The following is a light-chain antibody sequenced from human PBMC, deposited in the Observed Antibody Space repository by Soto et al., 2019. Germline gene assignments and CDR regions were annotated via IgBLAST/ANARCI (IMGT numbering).Light chain of an antibody. J-gene: IGLJ1*01. Sequence: VLTQPPSVSGAPGQRVTISCTGSSSNIGAGYDVHWYQHLPGTAPKLLIYANTNRPSGVPDRFSGFKSGTSASLAITGLRAEDEADYYCQSYDSSLSGYVFGTGTKVTVL. CDR1: SSNIGAGYD. CDR3: QSYDSSLSGYV. CDR2: ANT. V-gene: IGLV1-40*01.